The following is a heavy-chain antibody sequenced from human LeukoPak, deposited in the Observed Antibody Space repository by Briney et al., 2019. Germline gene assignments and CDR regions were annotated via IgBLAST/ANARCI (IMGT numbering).Heavy chain of an antibody. D-gene: IGHD3-10*01. Sequence: GRSLRLSCAASGFTFDDYAMHWVRQAPGKGLEWVSGISWNSGSIGYADSVKGRFTISRDNAKNSLYLQMNSLRAEDTALYYCAKDPHPYYYGSGSYFDYWGQGTLVTVSS. CDR1: GFTFDDYA. CDR3: AKDPHPYYYGSGSYFDY. CDR2: ISWNSGSI. V-gene: IGHV3-9*01. J-gene: IGHJ4*02.